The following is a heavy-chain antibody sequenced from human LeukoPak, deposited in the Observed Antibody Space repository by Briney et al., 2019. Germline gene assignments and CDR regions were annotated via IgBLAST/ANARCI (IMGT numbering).Heavy chain of an antibody. J-gene: IGHJ4*02. CDR1: GGTFSSYA. Sequence: GSSVKVSCKASGGTFSSYAISWVRQAPGQGLEWMGRIIPILGIANYAQQFQGRVTITADKSTSTAYMELSSLRSEDTAVYYCASGYDSSKVLWGQGTLVTVSS. D-gene: IGHD3-22*01. CDR2: IIPILGIA. V-gene: IGHV1-69*04. CDR3: ASGYDSSKVL.